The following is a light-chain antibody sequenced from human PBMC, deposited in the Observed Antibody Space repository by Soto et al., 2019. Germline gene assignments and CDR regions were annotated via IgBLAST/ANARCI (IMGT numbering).Light chain of an antibody. J-gene: IGKJ4*01. CDR1: QGIGND. Sequence: AIQLTQSPSSLSASVGDTVTITCRASQGIGNDLGWYQQKSGKAPKLLIYAASNLQSAVPSRFSGSGSGTDFTLTISGLQPEDAETYYCLQDNNYPLTFGGGTKVDIK. V-gene: IGKV1-6*01. CDR2: AAS. CDR3: LQDNNYPLT.